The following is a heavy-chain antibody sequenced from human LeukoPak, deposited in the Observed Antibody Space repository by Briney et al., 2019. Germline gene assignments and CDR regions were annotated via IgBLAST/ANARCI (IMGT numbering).Heavy chain of an antibody. J-gene: IGHJ4*02. Sequence: SETLSLTCAVSGGSISSSNWWSWVRQPPGKGLEWIGEIYRSGSTNYNPSLKSRVTISVDTSKNQFSLKLSSVTAADTAVYYCAREATLTNFDYWGQGTLVTVSS. V-gene: IGHV4-4*02. CDR3: AREATLTNFDY. CDR2: IYRSGST. D-gene: IGHD4-17*01. CDR1: GGSISSSNW.